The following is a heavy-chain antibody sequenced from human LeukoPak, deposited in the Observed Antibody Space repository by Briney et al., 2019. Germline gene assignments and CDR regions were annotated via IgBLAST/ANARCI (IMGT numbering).Heavy chain of an antibody. J-gene: IGHJ4*02. D-gene: IGHD3-9*01. CDR2: ISRSGSYI. CDR1: GFTFSSYS. CDR3: ARDPAGYYDILTGSSIYYFDY. Sequence: PGGSLRLSCAAFGFTFSSYSMNWVRQAPGKGLEWVSSISRSGSYIYYADSVKGRFTISRDNAKNSLYLQMNSLRAEDTAVYYCARDPAGYYDILTGSSIYYFDYWGQGTLVTVSS. V-gene: IGHV3-21*01.